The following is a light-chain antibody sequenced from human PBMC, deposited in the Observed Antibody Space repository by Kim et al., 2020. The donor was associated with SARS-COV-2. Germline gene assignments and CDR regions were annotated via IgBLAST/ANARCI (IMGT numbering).Light chain of an antibody. CDR1: TSDVGGYNY. CDR2: DVR. V-gene: IGLV2-14*01. J-gene: IGLJ1*01. Sequence: QSFTISCTVATSDVGGYNYVSCSQHPSVKAPTLIIFDVRQRPSVVSDRFSGSKSGNTASLSISGLQTEDESDYYCASYPGCNTYVFGTGTKFTVL. CDR3: ASYPGCNTYV.